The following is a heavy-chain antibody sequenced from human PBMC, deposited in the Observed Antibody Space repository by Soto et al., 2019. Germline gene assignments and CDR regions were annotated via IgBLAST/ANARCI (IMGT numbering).Heavy chain of an antibody. CDR1: GYTFTSYG. CDR3: ARDVRGEQLVPPDY. D-gene: IGHD6-13*01. J-gene: IGHJ4*02. CDR2: ISAYNGNT. V-gene: IGHV1-18*01. Sequence: QVQLVQSGAEVKKPGASVKVSCKASGYTFTSYGISWVRQAPGQGLEWMGWISAYNGNTNYAQKLQGRVTMTPDTSTSTAYMELRSVRYDDTAVYYCARDVRGEQLVPPDYWGQGTLVTVSS.